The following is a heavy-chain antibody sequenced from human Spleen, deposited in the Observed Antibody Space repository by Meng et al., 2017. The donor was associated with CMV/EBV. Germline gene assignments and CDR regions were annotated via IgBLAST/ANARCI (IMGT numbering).Heavy chain of an antibody. V-gene: IGHV4-30-4*01. Sequence: HVELQGVGPGLVKPSQTLSLTCAVSGGSLSSGDYYLSWIRQPPGKGLEWIGYIYYSGSTYYNPSLKSRVTISVDTSKNQFSLKLSSVTAADTAVYYCARGYYDSSGYGYWYLDLWGRGTLVTVSS. J-gene: IGHJ2*01. CDR1: GGSLSSGDYY. CDR2: IYYSGST. CDR3: ARGYYDSSGYGYWYLDL. D-gene: IGHD3-22*01.